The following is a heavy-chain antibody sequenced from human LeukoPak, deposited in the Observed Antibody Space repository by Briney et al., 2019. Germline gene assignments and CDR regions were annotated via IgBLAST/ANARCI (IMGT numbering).Heavy chain of an antibody. V-gene: IGHV5-10-1*01. Sequence: GGSLQISCKGSGDRFISYWSRGGRQMPGKGREGMGRIDTSDSYTNYSPSCQGHVTISADKSISTAYLQWSSLKASDTAMYYCTPHRGGLEDLTFDRWGQGTLVTVSS. CDR2: IDTSDSYT. D-gene: IGHD3-10*01. CDR3: TPHRGGLEDLTFDR. J-gene: IGHJ5*02. CDR1: GDRFISYW.